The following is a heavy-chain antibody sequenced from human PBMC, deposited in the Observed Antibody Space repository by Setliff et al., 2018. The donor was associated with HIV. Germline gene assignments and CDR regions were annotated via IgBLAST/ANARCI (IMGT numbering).Heavy chain of an antibody. D-gene: IGHD6-13*01. V-gene: IGHV4-39*01. CDR1: GGSISSSSYY. CDR3: ARGAIAAAGTDY. J-gene: IGHJ4*02. CDR2: IYDSGST. Sequence: PSETLSLTCTVSGGSISSSSYYWGWIRQPPGKGLEWIGSIYDSGSTYYNPSLKSRVTISVDTSKNQFSLKLSSVTAADTAVYYCARGAIAAAGTDYWGQGTLVTVSS.